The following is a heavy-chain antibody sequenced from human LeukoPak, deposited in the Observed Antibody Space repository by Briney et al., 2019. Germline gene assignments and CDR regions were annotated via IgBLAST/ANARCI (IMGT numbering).Heavy chain of an antibody. Sequence: ASVKVSCKASGYTFTSYGISWVRQAPGQGLEGMGWISVYNGNTNYAQKLQGRVTMTTDTSTSTAYMELRSLRSDDTAVYYCARGPGGRRGYHPLEDYYYYYYMDVWGKGTTVTVSS. CDR3: ARGPGGRRGYHPLEDYYYYYYMDV. V-gene: IGHV1-18*01. CDR1: GYTFTSYG. D-gene: IGHD3-22*01. CDR2: ISVYNGNT. J-gene: IGHJ6*03.